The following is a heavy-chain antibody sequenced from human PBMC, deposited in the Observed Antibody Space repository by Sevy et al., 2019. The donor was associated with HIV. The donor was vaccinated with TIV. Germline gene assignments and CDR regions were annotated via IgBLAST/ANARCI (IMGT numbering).Heavy chain of an antibody. V-gene: IGHV3-13*01. J-gene: IGHJ6*02. CDR3: TRSGGYSDYGMDV. Sequence: GGSLRLSCAASGFTFITYDMHWVRHVTGKGLEWVSGVGPAGDTFYPGSVKGRFTISRENAKKSLYLQMNSLRAGDTAVYYCTRSGGYSDYGMDVWGQGTTVTVSS. CDR1: GFTFITYD. D-gene: IGHD5-12*01. CDR2: VGPAGDT.